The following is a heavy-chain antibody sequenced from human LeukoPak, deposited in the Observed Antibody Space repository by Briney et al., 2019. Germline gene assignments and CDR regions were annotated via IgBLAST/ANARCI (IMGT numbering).Heavy chain of an antibody. CDR3: AREGRLVNYDILTGYYPPYHPHFDY. CDR1: GFTFSSYA. J-gene: IGHJ4*02. CDR2: ISYDGSNK. V-gene: IGHV3-30*04. D-gene: IGHD3-9*01. Sequence: GGSLRLSCAASGFTFSSYAMHWVRQAPGKGLEWVAVISYDGSNKYYADSVKGRFTISRDNSKNTLYLQMNSLRAEDTAVYYCAREGRLVNYDILTGYYPPYHPHFDYWGQGTLVTVSS.